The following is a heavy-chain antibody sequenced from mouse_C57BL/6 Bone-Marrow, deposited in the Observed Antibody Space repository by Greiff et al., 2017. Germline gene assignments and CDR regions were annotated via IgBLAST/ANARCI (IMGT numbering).Heavy chain of an antibody. V-gene: IGHV1-81*01. CDR3: ARLAGFDY. J-gene: IGHJ2*01. Sequence: QVQLQQSGAELARPGASVKLSCKASGYTFTSYGISWVKQRTGQGLEWIGVIYPRSGNTYYNEKFKGKATLTADKSSSTAYMELRSLTAEASAVYFCARLAGFDYWGQGTTLTVSS. CDR1: GYTFTSYG. D-gene: IGHD6-1*01. CDR2: IYPRSGNT.